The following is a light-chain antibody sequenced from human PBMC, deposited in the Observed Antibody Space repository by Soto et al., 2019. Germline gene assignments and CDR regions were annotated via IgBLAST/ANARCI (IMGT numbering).Light chain of an antibody. V-gene: IGLV2-8*01. CDR2: EVT. CDR1: SSDVGGYDY. Sequence: QSVLTQPPSASGSPGQSVTISCTGTSSDVGGYDYVSWYQQHPGKAPKLMIYEVTKRPSGVPDCFSGSKSGNTASLTVSGLKAEDEADYYCSSYAGSNNFVFGTGTKLTVL. J-gene: IGLJ1*01. CDR3: SSYAGSNNFV.